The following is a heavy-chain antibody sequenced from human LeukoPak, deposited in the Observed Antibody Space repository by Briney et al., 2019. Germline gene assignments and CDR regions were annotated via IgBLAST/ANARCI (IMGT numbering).Heavy chain of an antibody. CDR3: ARDDDSSGYFDY. J-gene: IGHJ4*02. CDR1: GGTFSSYA. V-gene: IGHV1-69*05. CDR2: IMPIFGTA. D-gene: IGHD3-22*01. Sequence: SVKVSCKASGGTFSSYAISWGRQAPGPGLEWVGGIMPIFGTANSAQTVPGRVTTTTDESTSTAYMELSSLRSEDTAVYYCARDDDSSGYFDYWGQGTLVTVSS.